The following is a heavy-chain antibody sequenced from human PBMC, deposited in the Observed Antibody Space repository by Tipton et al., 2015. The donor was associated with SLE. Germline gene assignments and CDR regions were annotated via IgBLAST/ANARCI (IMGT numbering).Heavy chain of an antibody. D-gene: IGHD1-26*01. CDR2: INHSGST. Sequence: TLSLTCTVSGYSISSGYYWGWIRQPPGKGLEWIGEINHSGSTNYNPSLKSRVTISVDTSKNQFSLKLSSVTAADTAVYYCARGVVGAGDYWGQGPLVTVSS. CDR1: GYSISSGYY. CDR3: ARGVVGAGDY. V-gene: IGHV4-38-2*02. J-gene: IGHJ4*02.